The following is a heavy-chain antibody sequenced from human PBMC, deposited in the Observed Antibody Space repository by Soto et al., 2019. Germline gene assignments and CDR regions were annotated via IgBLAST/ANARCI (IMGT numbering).Heavy chain of an antibody. V-gene: IGHV1-69*13. J-gene: IGHJ4*02. CDR2: IIPIFGTA. Sequence: SVKVSCKASGGTFSSYAISWVRQAPGQGLEWMGGIIPIFGTANYAQKFQGRVTITADESTSTAYMELSSLRSEDTAVYYCARDLSGSYPPAYYFDYWGQGTLVTVS. D-gene: IGHD1-26*01. CDR1: GGTFSSYA. CDR3: ARDLSGSYPPAYYFDY.